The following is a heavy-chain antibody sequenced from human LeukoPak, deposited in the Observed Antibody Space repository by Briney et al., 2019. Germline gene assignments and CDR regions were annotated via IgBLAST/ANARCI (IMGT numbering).Heavy chain of an antibody. J-gene: IGHJ4*02. Sequence: TSETLSLTCAVFGGSISSYYWSWIRQPPGKGLEWIGYTYYSGSANYSPSLKSRVTMSVDTSKNQFSLRLSSVTAADTAVYYCARGGSRDGYNRPLDYWGQGTLVSVSS. D-gene: IGHD5-24*01. V-gene: IGHV4-59*01. CDR3: ARGGSRDGYNRPLDY. CDR2: TYYSGSA. CDR1: GGSISSYY.